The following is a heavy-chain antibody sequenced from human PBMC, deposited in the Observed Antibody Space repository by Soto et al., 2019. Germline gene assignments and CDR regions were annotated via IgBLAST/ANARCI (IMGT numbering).Heavy chain of an antibody. Sequence: GVSLRLSCVASGFIFSNCWMHWVRQAPGMGLVWVSHINSDGSSTTYADSVKGRFTISRDNAKNTLYLQMNSLRAEDTAVYYCVRAIGHYGMDVWGRGTTVTVSS. V-gene: IGHV3-74*01. J-gene: IGHJ6*02. CDR3: VRAIGHYGMDV. CDR1: GFIFSNCW. CDR2: INSDGSST. D-gene: IGHD3-22*01.